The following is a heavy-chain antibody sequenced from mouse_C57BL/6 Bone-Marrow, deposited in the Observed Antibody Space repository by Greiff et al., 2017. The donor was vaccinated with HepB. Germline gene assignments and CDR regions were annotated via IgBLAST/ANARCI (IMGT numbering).Heavy chain of an antibody. CDR1: GYTFTSYW. CDR3: ASEGDYPWFAY. CDR2: IDPSDSYT. Sequence: VQLQQPGAELVMPGASVKLSCKASGYTFTSYWMHWEKQRPGQGLEWIGEIDPSDSYTNYNQKFKGKSTLTVDKSSSTAYMQLSSLTSEDSAVYYCASEGDYPWFAYWGQGTLVTVSA. J-gene: IGHJ3*01. V-gene: IGHV1-69*01. D-gene: IGHD2-4*01.